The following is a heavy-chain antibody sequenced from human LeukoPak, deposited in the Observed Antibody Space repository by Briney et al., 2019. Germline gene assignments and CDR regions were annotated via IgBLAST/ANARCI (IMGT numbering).Heavy chain of an antibody. CDR3: TKGSRIAVAPPDY. J-gene: IGHJ4*02. CDR2: IIPIFGTA. Sequence: SVKVSCKASGGTFSSYAISWVRQAPGQGLEWMGGIIPIFGTANYAQKFQGRVTITADESTSTAYMELSSLRAEDTAVYYCTKGSRIAVAPPDYWGQGTLVTVSS. V-gene: IGHV1-69*13. D-gene: IGHD6-19*01. CDR1: GGTFSSYA.